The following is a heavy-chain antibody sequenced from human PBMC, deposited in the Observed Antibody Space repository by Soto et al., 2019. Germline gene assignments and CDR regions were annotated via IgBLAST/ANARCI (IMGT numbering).Heavy chain of an antibody. CDR3: AREVLLELRSETYYYYGMDV. V-gene: IGHV1-18*01. D-gene: IGHD1-7*01. J-gene: IGHJ6*02. CDR2: ISAYNGNT. CDR1: GYTFTSYA. Sequence: ASVMVSCKASGYTFTSYAMHWVRQAPGQGLEWMGWISAYNGNTNYAQKLQGRVTMTTDTSTSTAYMELRSLRSDDTAVYYCAREVLLELRSETYYYYGMDVWGQGTTVTVSS.